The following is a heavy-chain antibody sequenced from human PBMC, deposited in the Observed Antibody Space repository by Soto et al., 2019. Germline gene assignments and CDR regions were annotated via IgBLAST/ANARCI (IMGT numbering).Heavy chain of an antibody. J-gene: IGHJ6*02. CDR1: GYTFANYA. Sequence: ASVKVSCKASGYTFANYAMHWVRLAPGQRLEWMGWINAGNGNTKYPQKLQGRVTITRDTSASIAYMELSSLRSEDTAVYYCAREKDQFEDIVVVPEPLYVWGQGTTVTVSS. D-gene: IGHD2-2*01. V-gene: IGHV1-3*01. CDR2: INAGNGNT. CDR3: AREKDQFEDIVVVPEPLYV.